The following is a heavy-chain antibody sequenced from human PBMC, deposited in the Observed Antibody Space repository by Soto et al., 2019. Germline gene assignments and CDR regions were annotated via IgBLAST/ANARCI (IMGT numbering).Heavy chain of an antibody. V-gene: IGHV1-2*02. CDR1: GYTFTGYY. CDR3: ARANSGDDDEFDY. Sequence: ASVKVSCKASGYTFTGYYMHGVRQAPGQGLEWMGWINPSSGGTNYAQQFQGRVTMTRDTSISSAYMELSGLRSDDTAVYFCARANSGDDDEFDYWGQGTPVTVSS. J-gene: IGHJ4*02. D-gene: IGHD5-12*01. CDR2: INPSSGGT.